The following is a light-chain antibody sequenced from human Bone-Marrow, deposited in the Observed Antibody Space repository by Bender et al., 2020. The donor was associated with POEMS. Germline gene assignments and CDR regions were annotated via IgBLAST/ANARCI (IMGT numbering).Light chain of an antibody. J-gene: IGLJ1*01. CDR3: CFTHV. V-gene: IGLV1-44*01. CDR1: GSNIGGYP. Sequence: QSVLTQPPSVSGTPGQRVTISCSGSGSNIGGYPVNWYQQLPGTAPRLLIYTNNERPSGVSDRFSGSGSGNTASLTISGLQAEDEADYYCCFTHVFGTGTTVTVL. CDR2: TNN.